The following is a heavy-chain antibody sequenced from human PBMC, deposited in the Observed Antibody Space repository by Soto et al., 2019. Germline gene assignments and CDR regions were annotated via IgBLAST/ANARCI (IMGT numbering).Heavy chain of an antibody. Sequence: GGSLRLSCAASGFTFSSYSMNWVRQAPGKGLEWVSYISSSSSTIYYADSVKGRFTISRDNAKNSLYLQMNSLRDEDTAVYYCARDEYYDFWSGYPSPNYFDYWGQGTLVTVSS. CDR2: ISSSSSTI. CDR3: ARDEYYDFWSGYPSPNYFDY. CDR1: GFTFSSYS. V-gene: IGHV3-48*02. J-gene: IGHJ4*02. D-gene: IGHD3-3*01.